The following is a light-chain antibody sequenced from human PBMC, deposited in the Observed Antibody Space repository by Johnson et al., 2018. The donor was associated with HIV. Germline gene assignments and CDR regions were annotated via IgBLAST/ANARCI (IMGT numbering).Light chain of an antibody. Sequence: QLVLTQPPSVSAAPGKKVAISCSGSSSTIGNNYVSWYQLLPGTPPKLLIFKNHERPSGIPDRFSGSKAGSSATLGIAGLHTGDEADFYCGTWDSSLSAGVFGTGTKVTVL. CDR3: GTWDSSLSAGV. CDR2: KNH. V-gene: IGLV1-51*02. J-gene: IGLJ1*01. CDR1: SSTIGNNY.